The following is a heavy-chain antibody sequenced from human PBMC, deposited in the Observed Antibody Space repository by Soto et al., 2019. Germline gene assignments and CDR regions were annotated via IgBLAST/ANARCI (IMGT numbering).Heavy chain of an antibody. CDR3: AKRTVGWYFDL. J-gene: IGHJ2*01. CDR1: GFTFSSYA. Sequence: EVQLLESGGGLVQPGGSLRLSCAASGFTFSSYAMNWVRQAPGKGLEWVLVISGSGGSTYYADAVKSRFTISRDNSKNTLYLQMTSLRAEDTAVYYCAKRTVGWYFDLWGRGTLVTVSS. V-gene: IGHV3-23*01. CDR2: ISGSGGST. D-gene: IGHD4-17*01.